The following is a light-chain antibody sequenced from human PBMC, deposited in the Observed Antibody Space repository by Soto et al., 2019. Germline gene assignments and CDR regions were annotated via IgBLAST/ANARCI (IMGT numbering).Light chain of an antibody. CDR3: QQLYSLPFT. CDR2: EES. CDR1: QSIPNH. Sequence: DIQMTQSPSSLSASVEDRVIITCRPSQSIPNHLNWYQQKPGKPPKLMIYEESTLHSGVPSRFSGRGSGTEFTLTISSLLPEDFATYHCQQLYSLPFTFGQGTRLEIK. J-gene: IGKJ5*01. V-gene: IGKV1-9*01.